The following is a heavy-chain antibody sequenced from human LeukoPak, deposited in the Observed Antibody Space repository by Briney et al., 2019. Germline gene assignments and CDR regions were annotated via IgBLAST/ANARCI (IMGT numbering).Heavy chain of an antibody. J-gene: IGHJ4*02. Sequence: GGSLRLSCAASGFTFDDYAMHWVRQAPGKGLEWVSGISWNSGSIGYADSVKGRFTISRDNAKNSLYLQMNSLRAEDTALYYCAKGPYYYDSSGGFDYWGQGTLVTVSS. V-gene: IGHV3-9*01. CDR1: GFTFDDYA. D-gene: IGHD3-22*01. CDR3: AKGPYYYDSSGGFDY. CDR2: ISWNSGSI.